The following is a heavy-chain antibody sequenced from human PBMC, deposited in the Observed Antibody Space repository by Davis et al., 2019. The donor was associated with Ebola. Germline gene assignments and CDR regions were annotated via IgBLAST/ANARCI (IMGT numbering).Heavy chain of an antibody. J-gene: IGHJ4*02. CDR1: GYTFTSYD. V-gene: IGHV1-8*01. Sequence: ASVKVSCKASGYTFTSYDINWVRHATGQGLEWMGWMNPNSGNTGYAQKFQGRVTMNRNTSISTAYMELSSLRSEDTAVYYWARAEHFIVEATTLIDYWGQGTLVTVSS. CDR2: MNPNSGNT. D-gene: IGHD1-26*01. CDR3: ARAEHFIVEATTLIDY.